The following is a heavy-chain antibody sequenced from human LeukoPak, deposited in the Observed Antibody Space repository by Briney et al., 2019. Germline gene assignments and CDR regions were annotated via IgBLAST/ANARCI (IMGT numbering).Heavy chain of an antibody. CDR3: AKARTASGSGDFDY. D-gene: IGHD3-10*01. J-gene: IGHJ4*02. Sequence: GGSLRHSCAGSGFTSSSYGMHWVRQAPGKGLEWVAVISYDGSNKDYADSVKGRFTISRDNSKNTLYLQMNSLSAEDTAVYYCAKARTASGSGDFDYWGRDTLVRVSS. CDR2: ISYDGSNK. CDR1: GFTSSSYG. V-gene: IGHV3-30*18.